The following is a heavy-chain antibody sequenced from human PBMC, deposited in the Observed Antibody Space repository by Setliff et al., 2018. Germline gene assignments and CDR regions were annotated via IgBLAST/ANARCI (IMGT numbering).Heavy chain of an antibody. V-gene: IGHV1-3*01. J-gene: IGHJ3*02. CDR2: INAANGNT. CDR1: GYTFTSYG. CDR3: ARDLDYQYYYETSGRDAFDI. Sequence: ASVKVSCKASGYTFTSYGVHWVRQAPGQRLEWMGWINAANGNTKYSQKFQGRVTITRDTSASTAYMELRSLRSDDTAVYYCARDLDYQYYYETSGRDAFDIWGLGTMVTVSS. D-gene: IGHD3-22*01.